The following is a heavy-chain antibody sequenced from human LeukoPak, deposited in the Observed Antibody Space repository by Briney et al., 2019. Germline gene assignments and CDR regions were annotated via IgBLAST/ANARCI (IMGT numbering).Heavy chain of an antibody. J-gene: IGHJ4*02. V-gene: IGHV4-59*01. CDR1: GGSISSYY. CDR2: IYYSGST. D-gene: IGHD7-27*01. Sequence: SETLSLTCTVSGGSISSYYWSWIRQPPGKGLEWIGYIYYSGSTNYNPSLKSRVTISVDTSKNQFSLKLSSVTAADTAVYYCARGSLTGEFDFDYWGQGTLVTVSS. CDR3: ARGSLTGEFDFDY.